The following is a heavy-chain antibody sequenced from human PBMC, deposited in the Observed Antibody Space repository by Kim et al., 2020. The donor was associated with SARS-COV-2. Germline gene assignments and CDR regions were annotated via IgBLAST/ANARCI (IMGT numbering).Heavy chain of an antibody. J-gene: IGHJ6*02. V-gene: IGHV5-10-1*01. D-gene: IGHD5-18*01. CDR1: GYSFTSYW. CDR2: IDPSDSYT. Sequence: GESLKISCKGSGYSFTSYWISWVRQMPGKGLEWMGRIDPSDSYTNYSPSFQGHVTISADKSISTAYLQWSSLKASDTAMYYCARGMVKENNYYYYYGMDVWGQGTTVTVSS. CDR3: ARGMVKENNYYYYYGMDV.